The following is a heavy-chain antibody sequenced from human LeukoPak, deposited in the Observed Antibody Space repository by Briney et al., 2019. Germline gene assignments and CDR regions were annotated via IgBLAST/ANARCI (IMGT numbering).Heavy chain of an antibody. CDR1: GFTFSSYG. V-gene: IGHV3-30*18. CDR3: AKDLDGDYHYFDY. D-gene: IGHD4-17*01. CDR2: ISYDGSNK. J-gene: IGHJ4*02. Sequence: PGGSLRLSCAASGFTFSSYGMHWVRQAPGEGLEWVAVISYDGSNKYYADSVKGRFTISRDNSKNTLYLQMNSLRAEDTAVYYCAKDLDGDYHYFDYWGQGTLVTVSS.